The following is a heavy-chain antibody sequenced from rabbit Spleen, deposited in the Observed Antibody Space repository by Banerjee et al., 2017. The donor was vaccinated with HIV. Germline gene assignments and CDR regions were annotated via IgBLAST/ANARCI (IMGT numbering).Heavy chain of an antibody. J-gene: IGHJ6*01. V-gene: IGHV1S45*01. CDR2: IEGGSSTFT. D-gene: IGHD8-1*01. CDR1: GFSLSSSYH. CDR3: ARDSGTSFSSYGMDL. Sequence: QEQLEESGGDLVKPGASLTLTCTASGFSLSSSYHMSWVRQAPGKGLEWIACIEGGSSTFTYFASWAKGRFTISKTSSTTVTLQMTSLAVADTATYFCARDSGTSFSSYGMDLWGPGTLAPS.